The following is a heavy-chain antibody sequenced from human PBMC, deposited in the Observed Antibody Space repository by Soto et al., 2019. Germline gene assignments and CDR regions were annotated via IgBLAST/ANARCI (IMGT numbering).Heavy chain of an antibody. CDR2: IYYSGST. V-gene: IGHV4-31*03. CDR3: ARDSRNSGTFDY. D-gene: IGHD4-4*01. Sequence: QVQLQESGPGLVKPSQTLSLTCTVSGGSISSGGYYWSWIRQHPGKGLEWIGYIYYSGSTYYNPSLKSRVTISVDTSKNQFALKLSSVTAADTAVYYCARDSRNSGTFDYWGQGTLVTVSS. CDR1: GGSISSGGYY. J-gene: IGHJ4*02.